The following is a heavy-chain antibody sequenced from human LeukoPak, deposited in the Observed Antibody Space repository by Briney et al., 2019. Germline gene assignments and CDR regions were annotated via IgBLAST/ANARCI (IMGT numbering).Heavy chain of an antibody. CDR2: IYYSGST. CDR1: GGSISSYY. CDR3: ARERYSGSYLTAFDI. J-gene: IGHJ3*02. D-gene: IGHD1-26*01. Sequence: PSETLSLTCTVSGGSISSYYWSWIRQPPGKGLEWIGYIYYSGSTNYNPSLKSRVTISVDTSKNQFSLKLSSVTAADTAVYYCARERYSGSYLTAFDIWGQGTMVTVSS. V-gene: IGHV4-59*01.